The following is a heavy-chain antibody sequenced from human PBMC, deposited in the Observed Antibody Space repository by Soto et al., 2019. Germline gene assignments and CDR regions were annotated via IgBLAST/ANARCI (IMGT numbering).Heavy chain of an antibody. CDR2: ISYDGSNK. J-gene: IGHJ2*01. Sequence: QVQLVESGGGVVQPGRSLRLSCAASGFTFSSYAMHWVRQAPGKGLAWVAVISYDGSNKYYADSVKGRFTISRDNSTNTLYVQMNSLRAEDTAVDYCERDPLWGTAMVLWYFDLWGSGTLVTVSS. V-gene: IGHV3-30-3*01. CDR3: ERDPLWGTAMVLWYFDL. CDR1: GFTFSSYA. D-gene: IGHD5-18*01.